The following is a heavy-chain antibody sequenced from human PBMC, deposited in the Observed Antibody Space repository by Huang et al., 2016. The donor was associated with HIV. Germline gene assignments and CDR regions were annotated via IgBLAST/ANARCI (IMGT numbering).Heavy chain of an antibody. CDR3: ARERMVGSTGIFDY. CDR2: ISISGSTI. V-gene: IGHV3-11*01. Sequence: QVQLVESGGGLVKPGGSLRLSCAASGVTFSEYYMRGRRQAHGKGLVWVSLISISGSTIYYADSVKGRFTISRDNAKNSLYLQMNNLRAEDAAVYYCARERMVGSTGIFDYWGQGTLVTVSS. J-gene: IGHJ4*02. CDR1: GVTFSEYY. D-gene: IGHD1-26*01.